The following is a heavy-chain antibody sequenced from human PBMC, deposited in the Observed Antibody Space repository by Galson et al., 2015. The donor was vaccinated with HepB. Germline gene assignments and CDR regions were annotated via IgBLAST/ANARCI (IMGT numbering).Heavy chain of an antibody. V-gene: IGHV3-23*01. CDR2: ISNSGGST. D-gene: IGHD3-22*01. CDR1: GLTLTSYA. Sequence: SLRLSCAASGLTLTSYAMSWVRQAPGKGLEWVSGISNSGGSTYYADSVKGRFTISRDISKNTLYLHMNSLRAEDTAVYYCAKEGPNFESSVYSYRRIYYFDNWGQGTLVTVSS. CDR3: AKEGPNFESSVYSYRRIYYFDN. J-gene: IGHJ4*02.